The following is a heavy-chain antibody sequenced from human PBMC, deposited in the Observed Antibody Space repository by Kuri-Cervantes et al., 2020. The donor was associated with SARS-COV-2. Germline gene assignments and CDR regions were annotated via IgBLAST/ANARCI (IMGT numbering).Heavy chain of an antibody. CDR3: ARDCSTADCKTFGYY. J-gene: IGHJ4*02. D-gene: IGHD2-2*01. CDR2: IYYTGST. V-gene: IGHV4-59*01. CDR1: GGTLSGYS. Sequence: SQTLSLTRAVYGGTLSGYSWTWIRQPPGKGLEWIGDIYYTGSTSYNPSLKSRVAISVDPSKNQFSLKLTSVTAADTAVYYCARDCSTADCKTFGYYWGRGTLVTVSS.